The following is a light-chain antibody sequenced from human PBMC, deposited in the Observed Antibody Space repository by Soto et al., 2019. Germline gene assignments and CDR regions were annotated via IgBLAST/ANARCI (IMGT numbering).Light chain of an antibody. CDR3: SSPACSNNLGV. V-gene: IGLV2-8*01. J-gene: IGLJ1*01. Sequence: QSVLTQPPSASGSPGQSVTISCTGTSSDVGGYNYVSWYQQHPGKAPKLMIYEVSKRPSGVPDRFSGSKSGNTASLTVSGLQAEDEADYYCSSPACSNNLGVFGTGTKVTVL. CDR1: SSDVGGYNY. CDR2: EVS.